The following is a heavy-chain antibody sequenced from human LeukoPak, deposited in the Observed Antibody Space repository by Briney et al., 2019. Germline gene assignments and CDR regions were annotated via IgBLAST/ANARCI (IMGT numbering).Heavy chain of an antibody. Sequence: GGSLRLSCAASGFYFFRYSLNWVRQAPGKGLEWVSCVSRSSSHIYYADSVKGRFTISRDNAKSSLYLQMNSLRVEDTAVYYCARGMTTTYYDYYYGMDVWGQGTTVTVSS. V-gene: IGHV3-21*01. CDR2: VSRSSSHI. CDR3: ARGMTTTYYDYYYGMDV. D-gene: IGHD1-26*01. J-gene: IGHJ6*02. CDR1: GFYFFRYS.